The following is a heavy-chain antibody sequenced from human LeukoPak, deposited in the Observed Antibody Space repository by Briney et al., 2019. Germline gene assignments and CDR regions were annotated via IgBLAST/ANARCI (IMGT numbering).Heavy chain of an antibody. Sequence: SETLTLTCTVAGGSISTQYWSWIRQPAGKGLEWIGRIYSSGRTNYNPSLKSRVSMSVDTSKNEFSLKLSSVTAADTAVYYCARHPGASDIWGQGTMVTVSS. V-gene: IGHV4-4*07. J-gene: IGHJ3*02. CDR1: GGSISTQY. CDR2: IYSSGRT. CDR3: ARHPGASDI.